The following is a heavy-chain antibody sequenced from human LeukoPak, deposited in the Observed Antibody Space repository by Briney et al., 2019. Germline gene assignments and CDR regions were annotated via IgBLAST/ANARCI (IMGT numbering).Heavy chain of an antibody. D-gene: IGHD6-25*01. CDR3: AREGQYSSARGFDY. V-gene: IGHV3-30-3*01. J-gene: IGHJ4*02. CDR2: ISYDGSNK. CDR1: GFTFSSYA. Sequence: GGSLRLSCAASGFTFSSYAMHWVRQAPGKGLEWVAVISYDGSNKYYADSVKGRFTISRDNSKNTLYLQMNSLRAEDTAVYYCAREGQYSSARGFDYWGREPWSPSPQ.